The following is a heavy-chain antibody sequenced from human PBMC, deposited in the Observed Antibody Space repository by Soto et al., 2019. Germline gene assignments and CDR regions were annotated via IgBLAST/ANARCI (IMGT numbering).Heavy chain of an antibody. J-gene: IGHJ3*02. CDR2: ISAYNGNT. Sequence: QVQLVQSGAEVKKPGASVKVSCKASGYTFTSYGISWVRQAPGQGLEWMGWISAYNGNTNYAQKLQGRVTMTADTYKSTAYMELRSLRSDDTAVYYCASRAGYSSSWYRKDTLGLHAFDIWGQGTMVTVSS. D-gene: IGHD6-13*01. CDR3: ASRAGYSSSWYRKDTLGLHAFDI. V-gene: IGHV1-18*01. CDR1: GYTFTSYG.